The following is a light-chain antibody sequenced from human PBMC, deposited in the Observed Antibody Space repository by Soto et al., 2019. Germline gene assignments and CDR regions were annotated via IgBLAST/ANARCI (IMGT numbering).Light chain of an antibody. Sequence: SYELTQPPSVSVSPGQTASITCSGDKLGDKYACWYQQKPGQSPVLVIYQDSKRPSGIPERFSGSNSGNTATLTISGTQAMDAADYYCQAWDSSTVAVVFGGGTMVTVL. CDR1: KLGDKY. CDR3: QAWDSSTVAVV. J-gene: IGLJ2*01. V-gene: IGLV3-1*01. CDR2: QDS.